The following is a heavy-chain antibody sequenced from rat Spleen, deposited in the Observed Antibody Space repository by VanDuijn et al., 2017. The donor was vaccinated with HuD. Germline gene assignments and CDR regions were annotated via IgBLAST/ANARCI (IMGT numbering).Heavy chain of an antibody. CDR3: TRDNERSYVMDA. J-gene: IGHJ4*01. CDR2: ISYDGGST. V-gene: IGHV5-20*01. CDR1: GFTFSDFD. Sequence: EVRLVESGGGLVQPGRSLKLSCAASGFTFSDFDMAWVRQAPTKGLEWVTSISYDGGSTYYRDSVKGRFTISRDNAKSSLYLQMDSLRSEDTAIYYCTRDNERSYVMDAWGQGASVTVSS.